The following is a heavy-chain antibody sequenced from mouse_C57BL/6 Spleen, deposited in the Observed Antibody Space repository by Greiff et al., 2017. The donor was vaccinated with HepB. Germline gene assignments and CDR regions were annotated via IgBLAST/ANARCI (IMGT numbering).Heavy chain of an antibody. CDR3: ARESSALYAMDY. Sequence: VQLVESGAELVKPGASVKISCKASGYAFSSYWMNWVKQRPGKGLEWIGQIYPGDGDTNYNGKFKGKATLTADKSSSTAYMQLSSLTSEDSAVYFCARESSALYAMDYWGQGTSVTVSS. D-gene: IGHD3-2*02. J-gene: IGHJ4*01. V-gene: IGHV1-80*01. CDR1: GYAFSSYW. CDR2: IYPGDGDT.